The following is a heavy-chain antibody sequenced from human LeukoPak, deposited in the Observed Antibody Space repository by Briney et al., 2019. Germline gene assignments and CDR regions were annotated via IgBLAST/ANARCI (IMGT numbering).Heavy chain of an antibody. Sequence: GASVKVSCKASGGTFSSYAISWARQAPGQGLEWMGRIIPILGIANYAQKFQGRVTITADKSTSTAYMELSSLRSEDTAVYYCARDYYGSGSYYNLGLTNWFDPWGQGTLVTVSS. CDR3: ARDYYGSGSYYNLGLTNWFDP. CDR2: IIPILGIA. CDR1: GGTFSSYA. D-gene: IGHD3-10*01. J-gene: IGHJ5*02. V-gene: IGHV1-69*04.